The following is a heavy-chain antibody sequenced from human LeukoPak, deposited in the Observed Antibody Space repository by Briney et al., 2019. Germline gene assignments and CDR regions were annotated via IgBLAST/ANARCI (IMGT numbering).Heavy chain of an antibody. J-gene: IGHJ5*02. CDR2: INPNSGGT. Sequence: ASVKVSCKASGYTFTGYYIHWVRQAPGQGLEWMGWINPNSGGTNFAQKFQRRVTITRDTSISTAYMELSRLRSDDTAVYYCARDSPELNWFDPWGQGTLVTVSS. D-gene: IGHD1-14*01. V-gene: IGHV1-2*02. CDR3: ARDSPELNWFDP. CDR1: GYTFTGYY.